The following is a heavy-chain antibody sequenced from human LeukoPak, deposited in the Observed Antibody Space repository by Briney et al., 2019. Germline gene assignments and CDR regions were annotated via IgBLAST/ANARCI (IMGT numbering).Heavy chain of an antibody. CDR3: ERMTGAFDY. D-gene: IGHD3-10*01. V-gene: IGHV3-7*01. J-gene: IGHJ4*02. CDR1: GFTFRTHW. CDR2: INQDGSEK. Sequence: GGSLRLSCAASGFTFRTHWMSWVRQAPGKGLEWVANINQDGSEKYYVDSVKGRCTISRDNAKNSLYLQMNSLRVEDTAVYFCERMTGAFDYWGQGTLVTVSS.